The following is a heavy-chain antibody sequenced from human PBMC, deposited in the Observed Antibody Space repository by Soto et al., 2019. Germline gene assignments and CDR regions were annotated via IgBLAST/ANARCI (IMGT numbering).Heavy chain of an antibody. J-gene: IGHJ4*02. V-gene: IGHV4-31*03. Sequence: SETLSLTCTVSGGSISSGGYYWSWIRQHPGKGLEWIGYIYYSGSTYYNPSLKSRVTISVDTSKTQFSLTLSSVTAADTAVYYCARRIVATERFDYWGQGTLVTVSS. CDR2: IYYSGST. D-gene: IGHD5-12*01. CDR3: ARRIVATERFDY. CDR1: GGSISSGGYY.